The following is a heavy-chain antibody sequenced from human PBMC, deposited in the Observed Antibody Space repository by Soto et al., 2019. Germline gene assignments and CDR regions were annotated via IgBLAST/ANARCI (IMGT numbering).Heavy chain of an antibody. V-gene: IGHV3-30*18. CDR3: AKEACTNGLCYTNYFDS. J-gene: IGHJ4*02. D-gene: IGHD2-8*01. CDR1: GFTFSSYA. CDR2: ISSYGSNK. Sequence: GGSLRLSCAASGFTFSSYAMHWVRQAPGKGLEWVAAISSYGSNKYYADSVKGRFTISRDNSKTTLYLQMNSLRAEDTAVYYCAKEACTNGLCYTNYFDSWGQGALVTVYS.